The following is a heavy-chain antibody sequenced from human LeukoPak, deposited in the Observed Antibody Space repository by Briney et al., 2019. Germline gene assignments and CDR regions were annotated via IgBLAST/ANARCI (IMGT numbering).Heavy chain of an antibody. D-gene: IGHD6-19*01. Sequence: GGSLRLSCEASEFTFSSYWMHWVRQAPGKGLVWVSRINTDGSRTSYADSVKGRFTISRDNAKNTLYLQMNSLRAEDTAVYYCARVAVGQWLGGDLWGQGTMVTVSS. V-gene: IGHV3-74*01. J-gene: IGHJ3*01. CDR3: ARVAVGQWLGGDL. CDR2: INTDGSRT. CDR1: EFTFSSYW.